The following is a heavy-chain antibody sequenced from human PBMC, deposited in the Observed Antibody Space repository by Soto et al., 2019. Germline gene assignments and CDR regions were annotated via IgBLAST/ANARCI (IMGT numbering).Heavy chain of an antibody. CDR2: IYYSGST. CDR3: ARDTVTTWYYYYGIDV. Sequence: PSETLSLTCTVSGGSISSSSYYWGWIRQPPGKGLEWIGSIYYSGSTYYNPSLKSRVTISVDTSKNQFSLKLSSVTAADTAVYYCARDTVTTWYYYYGIDVWGQGTTVTVSS. V-gene: IGHV4-39*02. CDR1: GGSISSSSYY. D-gene: IGHD4-17*01. J-gene: IGHJ6*02.